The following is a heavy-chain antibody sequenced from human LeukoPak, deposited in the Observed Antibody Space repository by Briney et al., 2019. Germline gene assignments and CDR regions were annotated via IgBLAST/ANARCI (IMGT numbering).Heavy chain of an antibody. D-gene: IGHD2-15*01. CDR3: AKDGTPGDY. CDR1: GFTFSSSG. J-gene: IGHJ4*02. CDR2: ISGSGGST. Sequence: GGSLRLSCAASGFTFSSSGMSWVRQAPGMGLEWVSAISGSGGSTYYADSVKGRFTISRDNPMNTLYLQMSGLRADDPAVYYCAKDGTPGDYWGQGTRVTVSS. V-gene: IGHV3-23*01.